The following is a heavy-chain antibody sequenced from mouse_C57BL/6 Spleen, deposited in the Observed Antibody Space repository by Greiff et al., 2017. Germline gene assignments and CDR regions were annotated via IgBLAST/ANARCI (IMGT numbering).Heavy chain of an antibody. Sequence: EVMLVESGGGLVKPGGSLKLSCAASGFTFSSYAMSWVRQTPEKRLEWVATISDGGSYTYYPDNVKGRFTISRDNAKNNLYLQMSHLKSEDTAMYYCAREHYGSSWGFAYWGQGTLVTVSA. V-gene: IGHV5-4*01. CDR1: GFTFSSYA. CDR3: AREHYGSSWGFAY. CDR2: ISDGGSYT. J-gene: IGHJ3*01. D-gene: IGHD1-1*01.